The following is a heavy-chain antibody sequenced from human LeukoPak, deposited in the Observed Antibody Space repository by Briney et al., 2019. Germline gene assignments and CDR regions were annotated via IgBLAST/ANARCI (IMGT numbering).Heavy chain of an antibody. CDR1: GYTFTGYY. CDR3: ARVSSIAASFDY. V-gene: IGHV1-2*02. CDR2: INPNSGGT. Sequence: ASVKVSCKASGYTFTGYYMHWVRQAPGQGLEWMGWINPNSGGTNYAQEFQGRVTMTRDTSISTAYMELSRLRSDDTAVYYCARVSSIAASFDYWGQGTLVTVSS. J-gene: IGHJ4*02. D-gene: IGHD6-6*01.